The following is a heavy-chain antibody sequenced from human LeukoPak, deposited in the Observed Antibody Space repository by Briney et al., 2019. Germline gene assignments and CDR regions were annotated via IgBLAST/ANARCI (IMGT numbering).Heavy chain of an antibody. V-gene: IGHV3-30*18. CDR1: GFTFSNYG. CDR2: ISYDGSNN. D-gene: IGHD5-24*01. J-gene: IGHJ6*02. CDR3: AKARLMAAPFYYYGMDV. Sequence: GRSLRLSCVASGFTFSNYGMHWVRQAPGKGLEWVAVISYDGSNNYYADSVKGRFTISRDNSKNTLYLQMNSLRAEDTAVYYCAKARLMAAPFYYYGMDVWGPGTTVTVSS.